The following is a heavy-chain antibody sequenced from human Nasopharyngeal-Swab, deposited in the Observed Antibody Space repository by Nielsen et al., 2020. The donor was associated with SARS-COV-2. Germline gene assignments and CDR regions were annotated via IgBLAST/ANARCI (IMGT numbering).Heavy chain of an antibody. CDR3: AREGLYDSSGYFDY. CDR1: GFTFNSHG. Sequence: GGSLRLSCAASGFTFNSHGMHWVRQAPGKGLEWVAVISYDGSNKYYADSVKGRFTISRDNSKNTLYLQMNSLRAEDTAVYYCAREGLYDSSGYFDYWGQGTLVTVSS. D-gene: IGHD3-22*01. J-gene: IGHJ4*02. V-gene: IGHV3-30*03. CDR2: ISYDGSNK.